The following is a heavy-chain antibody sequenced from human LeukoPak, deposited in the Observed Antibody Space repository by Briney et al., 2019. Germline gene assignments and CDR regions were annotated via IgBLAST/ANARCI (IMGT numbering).Heavy chain of an antibody. Sequence: PSETLSLTCSVSDDSISSNNYYWGWIRQPPGTGLEWIGIINYGGSTYYNPSLRSRVTISVVTSKNQFSLQLNSVTAADTAVYYCVRHDGRGGATMGALDSWGQGSLVTVSS. D-gene: IGHD5-12*01. CDR1: DDSISSNNYY. CDR3: VRHDGRGGATMGALDS. CDR2: INYGGST. V-gene: IGHV4-39*01. J-gene: IGHJ4*02.